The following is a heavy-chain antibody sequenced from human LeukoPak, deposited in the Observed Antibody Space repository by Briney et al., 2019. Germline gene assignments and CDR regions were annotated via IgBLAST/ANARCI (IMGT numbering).Heavy chain of an antibody. V-gene: IGHV3-23*01. J-gene: IGHJ4*02. CDR1: GFTFSNAW. Sequence: GGSLRLSCAASGFTFSNAWMSWVRQAPGKGLEWVSAISGSGGSTYYADSVKGRFTISRGNSKNTLYLQMNSLRAEDTAVYYCAKALYYYDSSGSLDYWGQGTLVTVSS. CDR2: ISGSGGST. CDR3: AKALYYYDSSGSLDY. D-gene: IGHD3-22*01.